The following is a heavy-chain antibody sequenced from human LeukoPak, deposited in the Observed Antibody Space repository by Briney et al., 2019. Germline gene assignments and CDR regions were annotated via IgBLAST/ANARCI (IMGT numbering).Heavy chain of an antibody. D-gene: IGHD6-13*01. V-gene: IGHV4-59*08. CDR3: ARHYFSSSHIDY. J-gene: IGHJ4*02. CDR1: GGSISSYY. CDR2: IYYSGST. Sequence: SETLSLTCTVSGGSISSYYWSWIRQPPGKGLEWIGYIYYSGSTNYNPSLKSRVTISVDTSKSQFSLKLSSVTAADTAVYYCARHYFSSSHIDYWGQGTLVTVSS.